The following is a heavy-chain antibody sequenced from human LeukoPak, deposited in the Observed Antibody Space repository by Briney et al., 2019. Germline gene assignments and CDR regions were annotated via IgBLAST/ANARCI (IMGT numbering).Heavy chain of an antibody. D-gene: IGHD6-19*01. CDR3: ARGQQGWDYFDY. Sequence: GGSLRLSCAASGFTFSSYGMHWVRQAPGKGLEWVAVISYDGSNKYYADSLKGRFTISRDNSKNTLYLQMNSLRAEDTAVYYCARGQQGWDYFDYWGQGTLVTVSS. CDR2: ISYDGSNK. V-gene: IGHV3-30*03. CDR1: GFTFSSYG. J-gene: IGHJ4*02.